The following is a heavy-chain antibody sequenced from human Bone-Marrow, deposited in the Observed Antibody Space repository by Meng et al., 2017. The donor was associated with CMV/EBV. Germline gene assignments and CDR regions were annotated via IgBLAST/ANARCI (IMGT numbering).Heavy chain of an antibody. CDR3: ARTPVLMGNWFDP. CDR1: GFTFSSYA. Sequence: GGSLRLSCAASGFTFSSYAMHWVRQAPGKGLEWVSYISSSGSTIYYADSVKGRFTISRDNAKNSLYLQMNSLRAEDTAVYYCARTPVLMGNWFDPWGQGTLVTVSS. D-gene: IGHD2-8*01. V-gene: IGHV3-48*03. J-gene: IGHJ5*02. CDR2: ISSSGSTI.